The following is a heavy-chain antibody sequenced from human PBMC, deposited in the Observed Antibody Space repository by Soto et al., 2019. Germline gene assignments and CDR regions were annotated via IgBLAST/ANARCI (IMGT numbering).Heavy chain of an antibody. J-gene: IGHJ4*02. Sequence: EVQVVESGGGLIQPGGSLRLSCVVSGFTVSSTNYMSWVRQAPGKGLEWVSVIYSGGTTFYADSVKGRFTISRDNSMSTLYLQVNRLRAADTAVYYCHGYGYWGQGSLVTVSS. CDR1: GFTVSSTNY. D-gene: IGHD5-12*01. V-gene: IGHV3-53*01. CDR3: HGYGY. CDR2: IYSGGTT.